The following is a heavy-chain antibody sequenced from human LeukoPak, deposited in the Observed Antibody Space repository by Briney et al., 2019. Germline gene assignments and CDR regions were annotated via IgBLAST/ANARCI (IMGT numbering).Heavy chain of an antibody. CDR2: IYYSGST. CDR1: GGSISSSSYY. J-gene: IGHJ2*01. Sequence: PSETLSLTCTVSGGSISSSSYYWGWIRQPPGKGLEWIGSIYYSGSTYYNPSLKSRVTISVDTSKNQFSLKLSSVTAADTAVYYCARDGMGSSWYGRGPWYFDLWGRGTLVTVSS. D-gene: IGHD6-13*01. V-gene: IGHV4-39*07. CDR3: ARDGMGSSWYGRGPWYFDL.